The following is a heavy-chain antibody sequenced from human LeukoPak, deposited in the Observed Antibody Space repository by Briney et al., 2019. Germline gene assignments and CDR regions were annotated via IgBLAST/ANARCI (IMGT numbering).Heavy chain of an antibody. CDR3: ARGVREIFGVVIYNWFDP. Sequence: ASVKVSCKASGYTFTSYYMHWVRQAPGQGLEWMGIINPSGGSTSYAQKFQGRVTITRDTSASTAYMELSSLRSEDMAVYYCARGVREIFGVVIYNWFDPWGQGTLVTVSS. CDR2: INPSGGST. D-gene: IGHD3-3*01. V-gene: IGHV1-46*01. J-gene: IGHJ5*02. CDR1: GYTFTSYY.